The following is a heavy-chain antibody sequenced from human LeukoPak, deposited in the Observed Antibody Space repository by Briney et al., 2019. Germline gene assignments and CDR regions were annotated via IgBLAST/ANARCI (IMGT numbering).Heavy chain of an antibody. CDR3: TKGSSVVVVTATNA. J-gene: IGHJ5*02. Sequence: GGSLRLSCAASGFTFSSYAMHWVRQAPGKGLEWVAVISYDGSNKYYADSVKGRFTISRDNSKNTLHLQMNSLRAEDTAIYYCTKGSSVVVVTATNAWGQGILVTVSS. CDR1: GFTFSSYA. D-gene: IGHD2-21*02. CDR2: ISYDGSNK. V-gene: IGHV3-30*04.